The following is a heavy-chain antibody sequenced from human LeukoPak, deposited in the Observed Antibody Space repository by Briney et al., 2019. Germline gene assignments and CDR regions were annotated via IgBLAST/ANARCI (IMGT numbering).Heavy chain of an antibody. CDR2: VSTSNGDT. CDR3: ARVSDTSMVTPGFDS. D-gene: IGHD5-18*01. V-gene: IGHV1-18*01. Sequence: GASVKVSCKTSGYNFKRYTITWVRQAPGQGLEWMGWVSTSNGDTDYAEKFQGRVIMTTETVTKTAYMELRRLRSGDTAMYFCARVSDTSMVTPGFDSWGQGTLVTVSS. J-gene: IGHJ4*02. CDR1: GYNFKRYT.